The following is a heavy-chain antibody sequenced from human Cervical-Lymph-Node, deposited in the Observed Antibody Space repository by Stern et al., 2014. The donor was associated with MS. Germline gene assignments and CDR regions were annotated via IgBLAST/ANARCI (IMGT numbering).Heavy chain of an antibody. CDR2: IKQDGSEK. CDR3: ARELGYYDSSGYPSPFDY. J-gene: IGHJ4*02. D-gene: IGHD3-22*01. Sequence: EVHLVESGGGLVQPGGSLRLSCAASGFTFSSYWMSWVRQAPGKGLEWVANIKQDGSEKYYVDSVKGRFTISRDNAKNSLYLQMNSLRAEDTAVYYCARELGYYDSSGYPSPFDYWGQGTLVTVSS. V-gene: IGHV3-7*01. CDR1: GFTFSSYW.